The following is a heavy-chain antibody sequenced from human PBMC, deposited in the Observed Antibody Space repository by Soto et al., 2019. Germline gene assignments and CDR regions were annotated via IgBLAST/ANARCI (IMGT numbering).Heavy chain of an antibody. Sequence: GGSLRLSCVVPGLSLNNYAIAWVRHAPGKGLEFVSTIDVLDGAWYSDSVRGRLAISRDVSRNTVYLQMSSLRVEDTAIYFCSDWRAGGPVNLDHWGPGTRVTVSS. CDR1: GLSLNNYA. D-gene: IGHD2-15*01. J-gene: IGHJ4*02. CDR3: SDWRAGGPVNLDH. V-gene: IGHV3-23*01. CDR2: IDVLDGA.